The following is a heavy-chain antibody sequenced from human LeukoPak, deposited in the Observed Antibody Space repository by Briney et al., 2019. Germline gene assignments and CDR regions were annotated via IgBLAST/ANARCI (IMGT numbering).Heavy chain of an antibody. CDR3: ARRSLGWDAIDT. CDR1: GGSTNSTYHH. D-gene: IGHD4-23*01. CDR2: IYYSGRT. V-gene: IGHV4-39*01. J-gene: IGHJ3*02. Sequence: SETLSLTCTVSGGSTNSTYHHWGWIRQPPGKGLEWIGSIYYSGRTYYNPSLKSRVTISVDTSKNQFSLRVNSVTAADTAVYYCARRSLGWDAIDTWGQGTMVTVSS.